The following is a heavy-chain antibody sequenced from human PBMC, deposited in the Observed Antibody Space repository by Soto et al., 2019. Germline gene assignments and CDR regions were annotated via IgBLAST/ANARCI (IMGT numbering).Heavy chain of an antibody. CDR3: ARADRTLVTPYGLYF. J-gene: IGHJ6*02. D-gene: IGHD2-15*01. CDR2: INHSGTT. CDR1: DGYCVDFC. V-gene: IGHV4-34*01. Sequence: SVPRAVYDGYCVDFCWSRISPHKGEGLEWIGKINHSGTTNFNPSLRSRLTISLDSSKKHFSLKLTSMTAADAAVYYCARADRTLVTPYGLYFWGQLTIFTV.